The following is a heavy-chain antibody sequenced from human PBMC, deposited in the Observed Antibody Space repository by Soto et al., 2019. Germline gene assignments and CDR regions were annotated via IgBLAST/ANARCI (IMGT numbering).Heavy chain of an antibody. CDR1: GFTVSNDY. D-gene: IGHD2-2*01. J-gene: IGHJ6*02. CDR3: ARGKRDHGVPTDYYGLDV. CDR2: IYSGGRT. V-gene: IGHV3-53*01. Sequence: PGGSLRLSCAASGFTVSNDYMNWVRQAPGKGLEWVSVIYSGGRTYYADSVKGRFTISRDNSKNTLYLQMSSLRAEDTAVYYCARGKRDHGVPTDYYGLDVWGQGTTVTVSS.